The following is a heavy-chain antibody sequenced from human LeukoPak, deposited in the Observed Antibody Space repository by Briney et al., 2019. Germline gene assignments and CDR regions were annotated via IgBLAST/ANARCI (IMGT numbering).Heavy chain of an antibody. CDR2: IYPGDSDT. Sequence: GESLKISCKGSGYSFASYWIGWARQLPGKGLEWMGIIYPGDSDTRYSPSFQGQVTISADKSISTAYLQWSSLKASDTAMYYCARRYCSGGSCYFDYWGQGTLVTVSS. V-gene: IGHV5-51*01. D-gene: IGHD2-15*01. CDR3: ARRYCSGGSCYFDY. CDR1: GYSFASYW. J-gene: IGHJ4*02.